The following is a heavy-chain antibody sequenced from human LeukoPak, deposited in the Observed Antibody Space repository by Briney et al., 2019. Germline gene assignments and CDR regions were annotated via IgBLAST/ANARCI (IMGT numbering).Heavy chain of an antibody. CDR2: INPSGGST. CDR3: ARDGAYDFWSGYYSTFDY. CDR1: GYTFTSYY. D-gene: IGHD3-3*01. Sequence: GASVKVSCKASGYTFTSYYMHWGRQAPGQGLEWMGIINPSGGSTSYAQKFQGRVTMTRDTSTSTVYMELSSLRSEDTAVYYCARDGAYDFWSGYYSTFDYWGQGTLVTVSS. V-gene: IGHV1-46*03. J-gene: IGHJ4*02.